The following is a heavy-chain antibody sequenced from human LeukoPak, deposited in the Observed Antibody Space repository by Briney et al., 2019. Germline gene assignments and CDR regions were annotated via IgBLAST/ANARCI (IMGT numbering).Heavy chain of an antibody. Sequence: SGPTLVNPTQTLTLTCTFSGFSLSTSGVGVGWIRQPPGKALEWLALIYWNDDKRYSPSLKSRLTITKDTSKNQVVLTMTNMDPVDTATYYSAHTTRGGRHFAYWGQGTLVTVSS. CDR3: AHTTRGGRHFAY. CDR2: IYWNDDK. CDR1: GFSLSTSGVG. D-gene: IGHD3-10*01. J-gene: IGHJ4*02. V-gene: IGHV2-5*01.